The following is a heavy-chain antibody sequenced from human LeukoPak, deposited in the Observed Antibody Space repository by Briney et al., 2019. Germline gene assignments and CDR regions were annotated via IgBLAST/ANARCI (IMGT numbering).Heavy chain of an antibody. J-gene: IGHJ4*02. CDR1: GGSFSGYY. Sequence: KPSETLSLTCAVYGGSFSGYYWSWIRQPPGKGLEWIGYIYYSGSTNYNPSLKSRVTISVDTSKNQFSLKLSSVTAADTAVYYCARHLGSRYGGYFDYWGQGTLVTVSS. V-gene: IGHV4-59*08. D-gene: IGHD5-18*01. CDR2: IYYSGST. CDR3: ARHLGSRYGGYFDY.